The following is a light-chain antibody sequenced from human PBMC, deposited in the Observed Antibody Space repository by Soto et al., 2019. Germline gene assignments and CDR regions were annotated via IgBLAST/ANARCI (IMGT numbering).Light chain of an antibody. J-gene: IGLJ2*01. CDR2: NVN. V-gene: IGLV2-11*01. Sequence: QSALIQPPSVSGSPGQSVTISCTGTSSDVGSYDYVSWYQQHPGTVPKPMICNVNSQPSGVPDRFSGSKSGNTASMTISGRQAEDEADYYSCSYTSSATPGFGGGTKLTVL. CDR3: CSYTSSATPG. CDR1: SSDVGSYDY.